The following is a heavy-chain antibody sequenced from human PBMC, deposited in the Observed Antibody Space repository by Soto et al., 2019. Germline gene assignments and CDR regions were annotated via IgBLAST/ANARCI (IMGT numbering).Heavy chain of an antibody. CDR2: FDPEDGET. Sequence: ASVKVSCKVSGYTLTELSMHWVRQAPGKGLEWMGGFDPEDGETIYAQKFQGRVTMTEDTSTDTAYMDLRSLTSDDTAVYYCARVIPGVEAWFDPWGQGTLVTVSS. CDR3: ARVIPGVEAWFDP. J-gene: IGHJ5*02. D-gene: IGHD2-2*01. V-gene: IGHV1-24*01. CDR1: GYTLTELS.